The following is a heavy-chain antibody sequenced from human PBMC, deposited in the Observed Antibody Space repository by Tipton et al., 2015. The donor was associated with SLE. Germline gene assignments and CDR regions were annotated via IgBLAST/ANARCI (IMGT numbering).Heavy chain of an antibody. CDR1: GGSISSGSYY. D-gene: IGHD1-14*01. CDR3: ARDCDFRNAFDL. Sequence: LRLSCTVSGGSISSGSYYWSWIRQPAGKGLEWIGRVYTSGSSNCNPSLRSRVTISVDTSKNQFSLKLSSVTAADTAVYYCARDCDFRNAFDLRGRGTLVTVSS. CDR2: VYTSGSS. J-gene: IGHJ2*01. V-gene: IGHV4-61*02.